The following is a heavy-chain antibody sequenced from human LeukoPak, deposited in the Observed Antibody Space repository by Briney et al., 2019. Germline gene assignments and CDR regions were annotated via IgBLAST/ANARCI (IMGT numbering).Heavy chain of an antibody. CDR3: AKHFSSGWYGNWFDP. V-gene: IGHV3-23*01. Sequence: AGGSLRLSCAASGFTFSSYAMSWVRQAPGKGLEWVSAISGSGGSTYYADSVRGRFTISRDNSKTSMYLQMNSRRAGDTAVYYCAKHFSSGWYGNWFDPWGQGTLVTVSS. CDR1: GFTFSSYA. J-gene: IGHJ5*02. CDR2: ISGSGGST. D-gene: IGHD6-19*01.